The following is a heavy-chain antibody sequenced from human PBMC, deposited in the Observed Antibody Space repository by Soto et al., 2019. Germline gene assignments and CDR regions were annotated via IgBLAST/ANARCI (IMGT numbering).Heavy chain of an antibody. V-gene: IGHV4-31*03. CDR1: VGSITSGGYY. J-gene: IGHJ4*02. CDR2: IYYSGST. D-gene: IGHD3-9*01. CDR3: ARFILTGSLFDY. Sequence: QVQLQESGPGLVKPSQTLSLTCTVSVGSITSGGYYWSWIRQRPGKGLEWIGYIYYSGSTYYNPSLKSRVTISVDTSKNQFSLKLSSVTAADTAVYYCARFILTGSLFDYWGQGTLVTVSS.